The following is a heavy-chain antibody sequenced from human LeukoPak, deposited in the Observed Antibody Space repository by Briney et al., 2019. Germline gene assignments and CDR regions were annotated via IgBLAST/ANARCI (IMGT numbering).Heavy chain of an antibody. J-gene: IGHJ4*02. Sequence: SQTLSLTCTVSGGSISSGDYYWNWIRQPPGKGLEWIGEINHSGSTNYNPSLKSRVTISVDTSKNQFSLKLSSVTAADTAVYYCATTESEKPQGNYFDYWGQGTLVTVSS. CDR1: GGSISSGDYY. D-gene: IGHD1-14*01. CDR2: INHSGST. CDR3: ATTESEKPQGNYFDY. V-gene: IGHV4-30-4*01.